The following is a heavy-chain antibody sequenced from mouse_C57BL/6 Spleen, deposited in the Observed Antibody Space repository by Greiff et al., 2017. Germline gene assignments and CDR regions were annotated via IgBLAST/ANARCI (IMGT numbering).Heavy chain of an antibody. D-gene: IGHD2-4*01. V-gene: IGHV1-7*01. CDR2: INPSSGYT. CDR1: GYTFTSYW. CDR3: ARSEAYDYGRGYYFDY. Sequence: VQLHQSGAELAKPGASVKLSCKASGYTFTSYWMHWVKQRPGQGLEWIGYINPSSGYTKYNQKFKDKATLTADKSSSTAYMQLSSLTYEDSAVYYCARSEAYDYGRGYYFDYWGQGTTLTVSS. J-gene: IGHJ2*01.